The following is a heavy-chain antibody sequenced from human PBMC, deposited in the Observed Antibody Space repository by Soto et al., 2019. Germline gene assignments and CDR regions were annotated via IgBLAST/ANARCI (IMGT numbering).Heavy chain of an antibody. CDR3: VAELGFGKLSVV. D-gene: IGHD3-10*01. CDR2: IIPLFGTT. J-gene: IGHJ6*02. V-gene: IGHV1-69*01. CDR1: GDTFKNCV. Sequence: QVQVVQSGVEVRRPGSSVKVSCKASGDTFKNCVISWVRQAPGQGLEWMGGIIPLFGTTDFAQRFQGRLTITTDDSTTTAYMELSRLRSEDTATYYCVAELGFGKLSVVWGQGTTVIASS.